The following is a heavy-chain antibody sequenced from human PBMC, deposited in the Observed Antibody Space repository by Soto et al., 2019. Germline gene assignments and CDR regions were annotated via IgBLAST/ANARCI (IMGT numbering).Heavy chain of an antibody. J-gene: IGHJ6*02. CDR1: GGSFSGYY. V-gene: IGHV4-34*01. CDR3: ARGAGRGWDYYYYGMDV. Sequence: QVQLQQWGAGLLKPSETLSLTCGVYGGSFSGYYWSWIRQPPGKGLEWIGEINHSGSIKYNPSLKSRVAISVDTSKIQSSLMLSSVTVAETAVYYCARGAGRGWDYYYYGMDVWGQGTTVTV. D-gene: IGHD6-19*01. CDR2: INHSGSI.